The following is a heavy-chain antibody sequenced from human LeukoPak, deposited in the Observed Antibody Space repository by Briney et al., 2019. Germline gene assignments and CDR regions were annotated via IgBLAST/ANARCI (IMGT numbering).Heavy chain of an antibody. CDR1: GGSISSSSYY. Sequence: SETLSLTCTVSGGSISSSSYYWGWIRQPPGKGLEWIGSIYYSGSTYYNPSLKSRVTISVDTSKNQFSLKLSSVTAADTAVYYCARGGAGQQLVVDYWGQGTLVTVSS. D-gene: IGHD6-13*01. J-gene: IGHJ4*02. CDR3: ARGGAGQQLVVDY. V-gene: IGHV4-39*01. CDR2: IYYSGST.